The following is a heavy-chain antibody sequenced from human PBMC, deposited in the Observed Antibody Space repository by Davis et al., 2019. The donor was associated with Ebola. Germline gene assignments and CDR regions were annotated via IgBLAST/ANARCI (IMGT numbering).Heavy chain of an antibody. CDR3: ARQGYYVLYGMDV. Sequence: SETLSLTCTVSGGSFSSYYWSWIRQPPGKGLEWIGYIYYSGSTNYNPSLKSRVTISVDTSKNQFSLKLSSVTAADTAVYYCARQGYYVLYGMDVWGQGTTVTVSS. V-gene: IGHV4-59*08. J-gene: IGHJ6*02. D-gene: IGHD3-10*02. CDR1: GGSFSSYY. CDR2: IYYSGST.